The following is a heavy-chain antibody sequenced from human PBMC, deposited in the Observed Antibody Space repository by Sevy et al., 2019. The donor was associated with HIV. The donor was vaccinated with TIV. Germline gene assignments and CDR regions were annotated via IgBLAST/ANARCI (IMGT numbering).Heavy chain of an antibody. J-gene: IGHJ4*02. CDR1: GLNFDDYG. CDR2: INWNGVDT. D-gene: IGHD2-21*02. V-gene: IGHV3-20*04. Sequence: GGSLRLSCAASGLNFDDYGMSWVRQAPGKGLEWVSAINWNGVDTSYADSVKGRFTISRDNAKNSLYVQMNSLRAEDTALYYCARERSCGGDCYYFDYWGQGTLVTVSS. CDR3: ARERSCGGDCYYFDY.